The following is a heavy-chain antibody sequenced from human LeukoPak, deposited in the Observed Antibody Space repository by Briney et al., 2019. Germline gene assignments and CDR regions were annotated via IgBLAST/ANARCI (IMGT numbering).Heavy chain of an antibody. D-gene: IGHD5-18*01. CDR2: IKRKSDGGTT. J-gene: IGHJ3*02. V-gene: IGHV3-15*01. Sequence: PGGSLRLSCAASGFTFSSYSMNWVRQAPGKGLEWVGRIKRKSDGGTTDYAAPVKGRFAISRDDSKNTLYLQMNSLKTEDTAVYYCTTEGYNYGYHSFDIWGLGTMVTVSS. CDR1: GFTFSSYS. CDR3: TTEGYNYGYHSFDI.